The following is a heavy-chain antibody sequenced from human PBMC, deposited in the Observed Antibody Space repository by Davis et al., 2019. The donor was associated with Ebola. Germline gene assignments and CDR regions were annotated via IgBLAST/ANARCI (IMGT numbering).Heavy chain of an antibody. J-gene: IGHJ6*02. CDR3: ARDLGSYYYYGMDV. Sequence: PGGSLRLSCAASGFTFSSYWMSWVRQAPGKGLEWVANIKQDGSEKYYVDSVKGRFTISRDNAKNSLYLQMNSLRAEDTAVYYCARDLGSYYYYGMDVWGQGTTVTVSS. CDR1: GFTFSSYW. V-gene: IGHV3-7*03. CDR2: IKQDGSEK. D-gene: IGHD3-10*01.